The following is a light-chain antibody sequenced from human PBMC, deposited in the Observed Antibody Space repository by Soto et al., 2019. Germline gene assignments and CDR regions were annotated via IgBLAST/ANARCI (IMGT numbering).Light chain of an antibody. V-gene: IGKV1-39*02. CDR1: QSISSY. Sequence: ASQSISSYLNWYQQKPGKAPKLLIYAASSLQSVVPSRFSGSGSGRVWSLNICCMQPEVCGAYFRHTLNRVPLVLGGGTKVDIK. CDR2: AAS. CDR3: HTLNRVPLV. J-gene: IGKJ4*01.